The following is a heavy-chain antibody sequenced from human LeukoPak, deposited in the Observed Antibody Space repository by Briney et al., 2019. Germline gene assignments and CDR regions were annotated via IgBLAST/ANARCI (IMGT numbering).Heavy chain of an antibody. D-gene: IGHD3-10*01. CDR3: ARDLLWFGELYYYYYGMDV. J-gene: IGHJ6*02. CDR1: GGTFSSYA. V-gene: IGHV1-69*04. CDR2: IIPILGIA. Sequence: ASVKVSCKASGGTFSSYAISWVRQAPGQGLEWMGRIIPILGIANYAQKFQGRVTITADKSTSTAYMELSSLRSEDTAVYYCARDLLWFGELYYYYYGMDVWGQGTTVTVSS.